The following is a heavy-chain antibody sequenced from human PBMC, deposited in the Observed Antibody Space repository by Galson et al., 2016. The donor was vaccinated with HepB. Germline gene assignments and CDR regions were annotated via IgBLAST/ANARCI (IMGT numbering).Heavy chain of an antibody. J-gene: IGHJ4*02. D-gene: IGHD3-16*02. CDR3: ARIYYDYVWGSYRESHFDY. CDR1: GFTFSDYN. Sequence: SLRLSCAASGFTFSDYNLNWVRQAPGKGLEWVSSITSSNTYTYYADSVKGRFTISRDNSKNTLYLQMNSLRAEDTALYYCARIYYDYVWGSYRESHFDYWGQGTLVTVSS. CDR2: ITSSNTYT. V-gene: IGHV3-21*01.